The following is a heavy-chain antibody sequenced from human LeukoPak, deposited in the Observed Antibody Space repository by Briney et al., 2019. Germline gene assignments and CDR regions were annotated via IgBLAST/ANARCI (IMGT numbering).Heavy chain of an antibody. V-gene: IGHV3-7*01. CDR1: GFTFSSYW. Sequence: GGSLRLSCAASGFTFSSYWMSWVRQAPGKGLEWVANIKQDGSEKYYVDSVKGRFTISRDNAKNTLYLQMNSLRAEDTAVYYCARDAYPYCSSTSCYRVSGMDVWGQGTTVTVSS. CDR2: IKQDGSEK. J-gene: IGHJ6*02. D-gene: IGHD2-2*01. CDR3: ARDAYPYCSSTSCYRVSGMDV.